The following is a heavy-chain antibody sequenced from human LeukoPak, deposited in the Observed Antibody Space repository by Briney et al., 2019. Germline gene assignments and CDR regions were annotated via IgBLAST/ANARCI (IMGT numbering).Heavy chain of an antibody. J-gene: IGHJ4*02. CDR1: GFAFNEYT. Sequence: GGSLRLSCVASGFAFNEYTMHWVRQAPGKGLEWVSLITWDGATTYYADSVKGRFTISRDNSKNTLYLQMDSLRAEDTAVYYCARVSKTYYYDSGSTFDYWGQGTLVTVSS. CDR3: ARVSKTYYYDSGSTFDY. CDR2: ITWDGATT. V-gene: IGHV3-43*01. D-gene: IGHD3-22*01.